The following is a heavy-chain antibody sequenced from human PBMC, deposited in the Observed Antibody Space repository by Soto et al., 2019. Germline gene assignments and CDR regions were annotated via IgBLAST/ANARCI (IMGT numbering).Heavy chain of an antibody. CDR2: VSNDGNRK. J-gene: IGHJ4*02. CDR1: GFAFTNYG. D-gene: IGHD2-2*01. V-gene: IGHV3-30*03. CDR3: ARDVAMPTGLGLGY. Sequence: RLSCAASGFAFTNYGMHWVRQAPGKGLEWVAFVSNDGNRKYYADSVKGRFTISRDNSENTVYLQMTSLRRDDTAVFYCARDVAMPTGLGLGYWGQGALVTVSS.